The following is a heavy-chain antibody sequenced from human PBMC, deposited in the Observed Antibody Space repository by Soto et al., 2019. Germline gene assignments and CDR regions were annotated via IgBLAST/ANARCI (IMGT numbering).Heavy chain of an antibody. J-gene: IGHJ4*02. V-gene: IGHV3-74*01. Sequence: GGSLRLSCAASGFTFSSYAMSWVRQAPGKGLEWVSRITSDGSDTTYADSVKGRFTISRDNAKNTLLLQLNSLRAEDTAVYYCASSLLTPFDYWGQGTLVTVSS. CDR3: ASSLLTPFDY. CDR1: GFTFSSYA. CDR2: ITSDGSDT. D-gene: IGHD7-27*01.